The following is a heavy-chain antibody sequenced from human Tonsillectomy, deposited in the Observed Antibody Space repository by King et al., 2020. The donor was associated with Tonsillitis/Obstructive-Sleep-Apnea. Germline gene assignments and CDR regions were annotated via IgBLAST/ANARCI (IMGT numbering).Heavy chain of an antibody. CDR2: INHSGST. CDR1: GGSFSGYY. CDR3: ARGDIVVVPAAMVYYYYMDV. D-gene: IGHD2-2*01. Sequence: VQLQQWGAGLLKPSETLSLTCAVYGGSFSGYYWSWIRQPPGKGLEWIGEINHSGSTNYNPSLKSRVTISVDTSKNQFSLKLSSVTAAYTAVYYCARGDIVVVPAAMVYYYYMDVWGKGTTVTVSS. V-gene: IGHV4-34*01. J-gene: IGHJ6*03.